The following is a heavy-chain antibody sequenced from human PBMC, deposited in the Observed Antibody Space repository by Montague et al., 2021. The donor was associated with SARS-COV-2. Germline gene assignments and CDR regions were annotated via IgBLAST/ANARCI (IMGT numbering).Heavy chain of an antibody. CDR2: INHSGNT. Sequence: ETLSLTCAVYGGSFSDYHWSWIRQPPGQGLEWIGEINHSGNTNYNPSLKSRVTISRDTSKSQFSLRVTSVTAADTAVYYCARDARYYYDQWGQGILVTVSS. CDR3: ARDARYYYDQ. V-gene: IGHV4-34*01. D-gene: IGHD3-10*01. CDR1: GGSFSDYH. J-gene: IGHJ4*02.